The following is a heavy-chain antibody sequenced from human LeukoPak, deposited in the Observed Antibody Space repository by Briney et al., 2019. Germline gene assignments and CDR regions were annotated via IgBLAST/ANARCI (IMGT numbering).Heavy chain of an antibody. CDR2: ISSSSSYT. CDR3: ARWDSSGFWSGYTYYFDY. J-gene: IGHJ4*02. Sequence: GGSLRLSCAASGFSFSIYSMNWVRQAPGKGLEWVSSISSSSSYTYYADSVKGRFTISRDNANNSLYLQMNSLRAEDTAVYYCARWDSSGFWSGYTYYFDYWGQGTLVTVSS. D-gene: IGHD3-3*01. CDR1: GFSFSIYS. V-gene: IGHV3-21*01.